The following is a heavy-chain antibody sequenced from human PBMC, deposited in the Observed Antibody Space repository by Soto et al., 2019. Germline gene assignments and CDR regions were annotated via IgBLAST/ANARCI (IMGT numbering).Heavy chain of an antibody. CDR1: GFTFSNAW. V-gene: IGHV3-15*07. CDR3: TTDPRSGEWERQCAHQDDY. CDR2: IKSKTDGGTT. J-gene: IGHJ4*02. D-gene: IGHD1-26*01. Sequence: EVQLVESGGGLVKPGGSLRLSCAASGFTFSNAWMNWVRQAPGKGLEWVGRIKSKTDGGTTDYAAPVKGRFTISRDDSKNTLYLQMNSLKTEETAVYYCTTDPRSGEWERQCAHQDDYWGQGTLVTVSS.